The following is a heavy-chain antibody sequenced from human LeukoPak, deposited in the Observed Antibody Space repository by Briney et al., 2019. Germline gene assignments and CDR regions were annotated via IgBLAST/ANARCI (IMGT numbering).Heavy chain of an antibody. CDR2: ISGSGGTT. J-gene: IGHJ5*02. CDR3: ARMIRDYGDSNWFDP. V-gene: IGHV3-23*01. Sequence: GGSLRLSCAASGFTFSSYAMSWVRQAPGKGPEWVSAISGSGGTTYYANSVKGRFTFSRDNSKNTLYLQMNSLRAENTAIYYCARMIRDYGDSNWFDPWGQGTLVTVSS. CDR1: GFTFSSYA. D-gene: IGHD4-17*01.